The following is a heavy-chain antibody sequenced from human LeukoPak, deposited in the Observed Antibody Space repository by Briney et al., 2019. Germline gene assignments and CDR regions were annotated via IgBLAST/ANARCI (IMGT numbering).Heavy chain of an antibody. CDR3: ARAHLSSSSTDYMDV. CDR2: IRYDGSSI. CDR1: GFTFSTYG. D-gene: IGHD6-6*01. J-gene: IGHJ6*03. V-gene: IGHV3-30*02. Sequence: GGSLRLSCTPSGFTFSTYGMHWVRQALGKGLEWVAFIRYDGSSIYYADSVKGRFTISRDNSKNTLSLQMNSLRPEDTAVYYCARAHLSSSSTDYMDVWGKGTTVTVSS.